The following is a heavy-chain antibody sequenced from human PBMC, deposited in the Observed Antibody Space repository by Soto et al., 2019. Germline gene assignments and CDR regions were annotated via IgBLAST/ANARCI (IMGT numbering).Heavy chain of an antibody. CDR2: ISSSSSYI. J-gene: IGHJ6*02. Sequence: GGSLRLSCAASGFTFSSYSMNWVRQAPGKGLEWVSSISSSSSYIYYADSVKGRFTISRDNAKNSLYLQMKSLRAEDTAVYYCARGLLEWFPYGMDVWGQGTTVTVSS. CDR3: ARGLLEWFPYGMDV. V-gene: IGHV3-21*01. D-gene: IGHD3-3*01. CDR1: GFTFSSYS.